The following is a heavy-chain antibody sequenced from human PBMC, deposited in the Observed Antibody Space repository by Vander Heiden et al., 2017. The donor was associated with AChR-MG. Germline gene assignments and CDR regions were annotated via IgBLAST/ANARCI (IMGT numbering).Heavy chain of an antibody. V-gene: IGHV3-11*01. J-gene: IGHJ3*02. CDR3: ARDGGDLDAFDI. Sequence: QVQLVESGGGLVKPGGSLRPSCAAPGFTFSDYYMSWIRQAPGKGLQWVSSIRSSGSNRYYADSVRGRFTISRDNAKNSLSLQMNSLRAEDTAVYYCARDGGDLDAFDIWGQGTMVTVSS. CDR1: GFTFSDYY. D-gene: IGHD3-16*01. CDR2: IRSSGSNR.